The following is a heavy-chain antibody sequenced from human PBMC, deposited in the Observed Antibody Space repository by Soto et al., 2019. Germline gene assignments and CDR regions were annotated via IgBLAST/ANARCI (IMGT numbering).Heavy chain of an antibody. CDR2: IYPGDSDT. D-gene: IGHD6-6*01. CDR3: ARSYSSSSYFDY. J-gene: IGHJ4*02. V-gene: IGHV5-51*01. Sequence: PGESLKISCKGSGYSFTRYWIAWVRQMPGKGLEWMGMIYPGDSDTRYSPSFQGQVTISADKSITTAYLQWSSPSASDTAMYYCARSYSSSSYFDYWGQGALVTVSS. CDR1: GYSFTRYW.